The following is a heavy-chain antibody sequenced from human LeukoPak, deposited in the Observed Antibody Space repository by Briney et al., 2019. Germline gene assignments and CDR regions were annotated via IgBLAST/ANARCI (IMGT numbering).Heavy chain of an antibody. CDR1: GGSISSSY. CDR3: ARDRGYCSSTTCNNWFDP. V-gene: IGHV4-4*07. CDR2: IYTSGST. Sequence: SETLSLTCTVSGGSISSSYWSWIRQPAGKGLEWIGRIYTSGSTNYNPSLKSRVTMSVDTSKNQFSLKLSSVTAADTAVYYCARDRGYCSSTTCNNWFDPWGQGTLVTVSS. J-gene: IGHJ5*02. D-gene: IGHD2-2*01.